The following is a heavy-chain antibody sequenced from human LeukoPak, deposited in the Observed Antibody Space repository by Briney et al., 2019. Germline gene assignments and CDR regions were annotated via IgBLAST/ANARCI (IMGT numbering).Heavy chain of an antibody. D-gene: IGHD6-6*01. Sequence: ASVKVSCKASGYTFTGYYMHWVRQAPGQGLEWMGWINPNSGGTNYAQKFQGRVTMTRDTSISTAYMELSRLRSDDTAVYYCARGYGIAARRGPNWFDPWGQGTLVTVSS. CDR1: GYTFTGYY. V-gene: IGHV1-2*02. CDR3: ARGYGIAARRGPNWFDP. J-gene: IGHJ5*02. CDR2: INPNSGGT.